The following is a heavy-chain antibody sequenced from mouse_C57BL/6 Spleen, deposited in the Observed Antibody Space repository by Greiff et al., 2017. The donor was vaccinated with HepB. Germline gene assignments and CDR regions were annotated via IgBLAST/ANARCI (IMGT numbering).Heavy chain of an antibody. D-gene: IGHD2-3*01. CDR3: VRQGDGYPLLDY. Sequence: EVQRVESGGGLVQPKGSLKLSCAASGFSFNTYAMNWVRQAPGKGLEWVARIRSKSNNYATYYADSVKDRFTISRDDSESMLYLQMNNLKTEDTAMYYCVRQGDGYPLLDYWGQGTTLTVSS. CDR1: GFSFNTYA. J-gene: IGHJ2*01. V-gene: IGHV10-1*01. CDR2: IRSKSNNYAT.